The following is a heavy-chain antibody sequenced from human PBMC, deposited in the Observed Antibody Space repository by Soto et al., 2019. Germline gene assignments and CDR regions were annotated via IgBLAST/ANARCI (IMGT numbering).Heavy chain of an antibody. Sequence: GGSLRLSCAASGFTFSSYAMSWVRQAPGKGLEWVSAISGSGGSTYYADSVKGRFTISRDNSKNTLYLQMNSLRAEDTAVYYCAKVWGYCSGGSCYSDYYYGMDVWGQGTTVTVSS. CDR3: AKVWGYCSGGSCYSDYYYGMDV. J-gene: IGHJ6*02. D-gene: IGHD2-15*01. CDR2: ISGSGGST. V-gene: IGHV3-23*01. CDR1: GFTFSSYA.